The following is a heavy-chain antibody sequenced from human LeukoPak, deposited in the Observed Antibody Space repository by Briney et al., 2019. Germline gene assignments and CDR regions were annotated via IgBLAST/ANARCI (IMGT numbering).Heavy chain of an antibody. Sequence: SVKVSCKASGGTFSSYAISWVRQAPGQGLEWMGGIIPIFGTANYAQKFQGRVTITTDESTSTAYMELSSLRSEDTAVYYCASPQKGQLVLGFAFDIWGQGTMVTVSS. V-gene: IGHV1-69*05. J-gene: IGHJ3*02. CDR2: IIPIFGTA. CDR1: GGTFSSYA. D-gene: IGHD6-6*01. CDR3: ASPQKGQLVLGFAFDI.